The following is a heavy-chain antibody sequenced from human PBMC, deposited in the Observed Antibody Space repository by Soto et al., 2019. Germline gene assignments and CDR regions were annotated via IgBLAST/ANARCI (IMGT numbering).Heavy chain of an antibody. J-gene: IGHJ4*02. V-gene: IGHV4-59*12. Sequence: QVQLQESGPGLVKPSETLSLTCTVSGGSISSYYWSWIRQPPGKGLEWIGFIYFSGSTNYNPSLMSRLTISVDTSKNQFSLKLSSVTAADTAVYYCARLHSWYHHNFDYWGQGALVTVSS. CDR1: GGSISSYY. D-gene: IGHD2-15*01. CDR3: ARLHSWYHHNFDY. CDR2: IYFSGST.